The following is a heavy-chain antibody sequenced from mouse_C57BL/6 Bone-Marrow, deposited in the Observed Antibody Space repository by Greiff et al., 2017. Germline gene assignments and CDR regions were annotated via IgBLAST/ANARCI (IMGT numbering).Heavy chain of an antibody. V-gene: IGHV1-69*01. D-gene: IGHD2-4*01. Sequence: QVQLQQPGAELVMPGASVKLSCKASGYTFTSYWMHWVKQRPGQGLEWSGEIDPSDSYTNYNQKFKGKSTLTVYKSSSTAYMQLSILTSEDSAVYYCARDYPYAMDYWGQGTSVTVSS. J-gene: IGHJ4*01. CDR3: ARDYPYAMDY. CDR1: GYTFTSYW. CDR2: IDPSDSYT.